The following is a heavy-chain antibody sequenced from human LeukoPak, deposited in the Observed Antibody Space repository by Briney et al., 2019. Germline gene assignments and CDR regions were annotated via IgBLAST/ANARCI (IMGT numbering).Heavy chain of an antibody. CDR3: ARSLGGYYDSSGPPDY. V-gene: IGHV5-51*01. Sequence: GESLKISCKGTGYSFTSYWIGWARQMPGKGLEWMGIVYPGDSDTRYSPSFQGQVTISADKSISTAYLSWSGLKASDTAMYYCARSLGGYYDSSGPPDYWGQGTLVTVSS. D-gene: IGHD3-22*01. J-gene: IGHJ4*02. CDR1: GYSFTSYW. CDR2: VYPGDSDT.